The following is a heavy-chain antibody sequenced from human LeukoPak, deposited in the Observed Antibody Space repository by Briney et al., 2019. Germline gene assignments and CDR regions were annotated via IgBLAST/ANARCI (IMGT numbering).Heavy chain of an antibody. Sequence: GSSVKVSCKASGGTFSSYAISWVRQAPGQGLEWMGRIIPIFGTANYAQKFQGRVMITTDESTSTAYMELSSLRSEDTAVYYCARERYYDSSGYSPDAFDIWGQGTMVTVSS. CDR2: IIPIFGTA. CDR3: ARERYYDSSGYSPDAFDI. D-gene: IGHD3-22*01. CDR1: GGTFSSYA. V-gene: IGHV1-69*05. J-gene: IGHJ3*02.